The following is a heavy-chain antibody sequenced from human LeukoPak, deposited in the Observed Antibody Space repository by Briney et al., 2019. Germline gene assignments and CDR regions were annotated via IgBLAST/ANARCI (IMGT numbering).Heavy chain of an antibody. D-gene: IGHD3-22*01. Sequence: GGSLRLSCAASGFTFSSESMNWVRQAPGKGLEWISYINSSSSAMYYAESVKGRFTISRDNAENSMYLQIHDLRADDTAVYYCARAFYYYDSSPWGQGTLVTVSS. CDR1: GFTFSSES. J-gene: IGHJ5*02. CDR3: ARAFYYYDSSP. CDR2: INSSSSAM. V-gene: IGHV3-48*04.